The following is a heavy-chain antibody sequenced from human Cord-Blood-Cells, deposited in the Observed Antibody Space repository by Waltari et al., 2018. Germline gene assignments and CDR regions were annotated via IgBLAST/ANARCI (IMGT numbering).Heavy chain of an antibody. CDR3: ATATYSSSWYGYFQH. CDR1: GYTLTELS. D-gene: IGHD6-13*01. CDR2: CDPEDGET. J-gene: IGHJ1*01. V-gene: IGHV1-24*01. Sequence: QVQLVQSGAEVKKPGASVKVSCKVSGYTLTELSMHWVRQAPGKGLEWMGGCDPEDGETIYAQKCQGRVTMTENTSTDTAYMELSSLRSEDTAVYYCATATYSSSWYGYFQHWGKGTLVTVSS.